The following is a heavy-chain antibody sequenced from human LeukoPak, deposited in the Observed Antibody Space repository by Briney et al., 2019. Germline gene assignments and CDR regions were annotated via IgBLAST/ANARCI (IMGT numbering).Heavy chain of an antibody. CDR3: ARSAESSSWVEFDY. CDR2: INPNSGGT. V-gene: IGHV1-2*02. CDR1: GYTFTGYY. D-gene: IGHD6-13*01. Sequence: ASVKVSCKASGYTFTGYYMHWVRQAPGQGLEWMGWINPNSGGTNYAQEFQVRGTMTRDTSISTAYMELSRLRSDDTAVYYCARSAESSSWVEFDYWGQGTLVTVSS. J-gene: IGHJ4*02.